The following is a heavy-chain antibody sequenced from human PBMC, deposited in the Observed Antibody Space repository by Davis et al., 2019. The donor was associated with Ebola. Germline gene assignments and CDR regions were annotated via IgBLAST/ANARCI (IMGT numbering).Heavy chain of an antibody. D-gene: IGHD6-13*01. V-gene: IGHV3-7*03. J-gene: IGHJ3*02. CDR1: GFTFRNYW. Sequence: GGSLRLSCVASGFTFRNYWMTWVRQAYGKGLECVAILNPEGIETYYVDSVKGRFTISRDNAKNSLYLQMNSLKTEDTAVYYCEVSIAAAGYDAFDIWGQGTMVTVSS. CDR2: LNPEGIET. CDR3: EVSIAAAGYDAFDI.